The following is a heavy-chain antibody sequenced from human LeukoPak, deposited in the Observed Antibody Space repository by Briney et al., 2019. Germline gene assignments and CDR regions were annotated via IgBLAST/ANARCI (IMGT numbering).Heavy chain of an antibody. Sequence: SETLSLTCTVSGYSISSGYYWGWIRQPPGKGLEWIGSIYHSGSTNYNPSLKSRVTISVDKSKNQFSLKLSSVTAADTAVYYCARDIAVADSDYWGQGTLVTVSS. CDR1: GYSISSGYY. D-gene: IGHD6-19*01. J-gene: IGHJ4*02. CDR2: IYHSGST. CDR3: ARDIAVADSDY. V-gene: IGHV4-38-2*02.